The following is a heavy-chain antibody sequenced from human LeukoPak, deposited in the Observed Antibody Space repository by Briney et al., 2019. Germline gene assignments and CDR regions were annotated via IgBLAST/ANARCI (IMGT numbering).Heavy chain of an antibody. J-gene: IGHJ4*02. CDR1: GFTVSSNY. V-gene: IGHV3-74*01. Sequence: GGSLRLSCAASGFTVSSNYMSWVRQAPGKGLVWVSRINSDGSSTSYADSVKGRFTISRDNAKNTLYLQVNSLRAEDTAVYFCASGGLAVASYFDYWGQGTLVTVSS. D-gene: IGHD6-19*01. CDR3: ASGGLAVASYFDY. CDR2: INSDGSST.